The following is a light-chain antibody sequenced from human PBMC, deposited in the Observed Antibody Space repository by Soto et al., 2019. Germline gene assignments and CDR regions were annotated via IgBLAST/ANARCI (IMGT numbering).Light chain of an antibody. CDR2: EVT. CDR1: SSDIGAYNY. V-gene: IGLV2-14*01. CDR3: SSYTSTSTLYV. Sequence: QSALTQHASVSGSPGQSITISCIGTSSDIGAYNYVSWYQQHPGKVPKLMIYEVTNRPSGLSNRFSGSKSGNTASLTISGLQAEDEADYFCSSYTSTSTLYVFGTGTKLTVL. J-gene: IGLJ1*01.